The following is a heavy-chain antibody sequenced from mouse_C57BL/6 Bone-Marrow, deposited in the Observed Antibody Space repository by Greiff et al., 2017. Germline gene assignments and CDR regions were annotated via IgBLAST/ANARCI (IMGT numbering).Heavy chain of an antibody. CDR1: GYTFTSYW. CDR3: AYYYYGRYAMDY. Sequence: VQLQQSGAELAKPGASVKLSCKASGYTFTSYWLHWVKQRPGQGLEWIGYINPSSGYTKYNQKFKDKAPLTADKSSSTAYMQMSSLTYEDTAVYYCAYYYYGRYAMDYWGQGTSLTVSS. J-gene: IGHJ4*01. V-gene: IGHV1-7*01. D-gene: IGHD2-4*01. CDR2: INPSSGYT.